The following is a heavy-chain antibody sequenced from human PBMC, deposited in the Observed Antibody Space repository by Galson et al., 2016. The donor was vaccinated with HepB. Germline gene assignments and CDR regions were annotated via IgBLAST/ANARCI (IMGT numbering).Heavy chain of an antibody. Sequence: SVKVSCKASNYTFTNYGISWVRQAPGQGLEWMGWSSGYSDATFYEPKFQDRLTLTTDTSTSTAYMDLSSLSSDDTAVYYCTRSGAPGDILTVYSIPPFDHWGQGTLVTVSS. D-gene: IGHD3-9*01. V-gene: IGHV1-18*01. CDR1: NYTFTNYG. J-gene: IGHJ4*02. CDR2: SSGYSDAT. CDR3: TRSGAPGDILTVYSIPPFDH.